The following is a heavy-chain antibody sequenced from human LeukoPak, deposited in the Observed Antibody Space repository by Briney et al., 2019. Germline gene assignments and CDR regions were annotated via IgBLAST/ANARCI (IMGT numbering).Heavy chain of an antibody. CDR3: ARGYTYAHDY. D-gene: IGHD5-18*01. V-gene: IGHV3-48*03. Sequence: GGSLRLSCAASGFGFDSFEMHWVRQAPGKGLEWISFTSSSGSIIYYADSVKGRVTISRDNAKNSLLLQMHSLRAEDTAVYYCARGYTYAHDYWGQGTLVTVSS. CDR2: TSSSGSII. CDR1: GFGFDSFE. J-gene: IGHJ4*02.